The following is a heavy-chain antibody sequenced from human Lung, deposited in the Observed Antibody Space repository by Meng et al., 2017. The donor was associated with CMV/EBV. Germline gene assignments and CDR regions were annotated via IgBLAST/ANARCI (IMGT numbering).Heavy chain of an antibody. CDR2: IIGSGDTT. V-gene: IGHV3-23*01. CDR1: GFTFSRHD. D-gene: IGHD5-12*01. Sequence: SGFTFSRHDMRWVRQAPGKGLDWVSAIIGSGDTTYYADSVRGRFTISRDNSKNTLFLQMNSLRPEDTAVYYCARDEGQFGGYGYGHWGQGTLVTVSS. CDR3: ARDEGQFGGYGYGH. J-gene: IGHJ4*02.